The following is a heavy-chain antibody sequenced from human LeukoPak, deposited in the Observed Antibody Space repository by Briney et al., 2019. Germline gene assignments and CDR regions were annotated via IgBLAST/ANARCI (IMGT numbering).Heavy chain of an antibody. CDR1: GFTFSDYW. J-gene: IGHJ4*02. CDR3: TRDANWAVNDY. Sequence: GGSLRLSCTTSGFTFSDYWMHWVRQIPGKGLLWVTRINGDGTYTNYAGSVRGRFTISRDNAKNTVYLQMNSLRVDDTAVYYCTRDANWAVNDYWGQGTLVTVSS. CDR2: INGDGTYT. D-gene: IGHD3-16*01. V-gene: IGHV3-74*01.